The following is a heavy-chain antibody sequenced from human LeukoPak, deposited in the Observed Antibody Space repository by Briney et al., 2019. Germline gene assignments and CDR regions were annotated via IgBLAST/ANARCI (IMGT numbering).Heavy chain of an antibody. J-gene: IGHJ4*02. D-gene: IGHD5-18*01. CDR2: IKQDGSET. CDR3: AKDKAMDHFDY. V-gene: IGHV3-7*03. Sequence: GGSLRLSCAASGFMFSNHWMTWVRQAPGKGLEWVANIKQDGSETYYMDYVKGRFTISRDNAKNSLHLQMDSLRAEDTAVYYCAKDKAMDHFDYWGQGTLVTVSS. CDR1: GFMFSNHW.